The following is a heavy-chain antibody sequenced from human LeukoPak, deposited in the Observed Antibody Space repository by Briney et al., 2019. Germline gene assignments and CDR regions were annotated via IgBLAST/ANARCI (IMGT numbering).Heavy chain of an antibody. J-gene: IGHJ3*02. V-gene: IGHV1-2*02. CDR3: ARDRSPILTDYSLDAVDI. Sequence: ASVKVSCKASGYTFTGYYIHWVRQAPGQGLEWMGWISPNSGGTNYAQKFQGSVTMTRDTSISTAYMELSRLRSDDTAVYYCARDRSPILTDYSLDAVDIWGQGTMVTVSS. CDR2: ISPNSGGT. CDR1: GYTFTGYY. D-gene: IGHD3-9*01.